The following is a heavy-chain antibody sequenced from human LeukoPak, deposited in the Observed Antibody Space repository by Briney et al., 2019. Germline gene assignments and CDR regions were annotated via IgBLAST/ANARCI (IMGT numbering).Heavy chain of an antibody. CDR3: ARDYGDYPVGFDY. CDR2: IIPIFGTA. D-gene: IGHD4-17*01. V-gene: IGHV1-69*13. J-gene: IGHJ4*02. CDR1: GGTFSSYA. Sequence: SVTVSCKASGGTFSSYAISWVRQAPGQGLEWMGGIIPIFGTANYAQKFQGRVTITADESTSTAYMELSSLKSEDTAVYYCARDYGDYPVGFDYWGQGTLVTVSS.